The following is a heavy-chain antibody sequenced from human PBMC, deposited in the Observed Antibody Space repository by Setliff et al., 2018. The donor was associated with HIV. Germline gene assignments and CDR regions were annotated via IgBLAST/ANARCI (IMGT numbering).Heavy chain of an antibody. CDR1: GYSISTAYY. D-gene: IGHD3-3*01. CDR3: MRGRSITIFGVAYFDF. CDR2: VYHSGTT. Sequence: LSLTCAVSGYSISTAYYWGWIRQPPGKGLEWIGSVYHSGTTYYNPSLKSRVTISVDMSNNQFSLKVTSVNAADTAVYYCMRGRSITIFGVAYFDFWGQGTQVTVSS. V-gene: IGHV4-38-2*01. J-gene: IGHJ4*02.